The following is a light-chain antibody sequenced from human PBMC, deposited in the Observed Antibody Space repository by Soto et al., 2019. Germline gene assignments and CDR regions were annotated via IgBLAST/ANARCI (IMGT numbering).Light chain of an antibody. J-gene: IGLJ1*01. CDR3: QSYDTSLSSYV. CDR2: GNS. CDR1: SSNIGAGYD. V-gene: IGLV1-40*01. Sequence: QSVLTQPPSVSGAPGQRVTISCTGSSSNIGAGYDVHWYQQLPGTAPKLLIYGNSNRPSGVPDRFSGSKSGTSASLAITGLQAEDEADYYGQSYDTSLSSYVFATGTKLTVL.